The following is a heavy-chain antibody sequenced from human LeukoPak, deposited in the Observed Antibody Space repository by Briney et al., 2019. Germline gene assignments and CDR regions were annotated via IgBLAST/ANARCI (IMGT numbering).Heavy chain of an antibody. CDR2: ISNSGGRT. D-gene: IGHD2-2*01. CDR1: GFTFSSYA. J-gene: IGHJ4*02. V-gene: IGHV3-23*01. CDR3: AKGGVVVVPAAMPFDY. Sequence: PGGSLRLSCAASGFTFSSYAMIWVRQAPGKGLEWVSAISNSGGRTYYADSVKGRFTISRDNSKNTLYLQMNSLRAEDTAVYYRAKGGVVVVPAAMPFDYWGQGTLVTVSS.